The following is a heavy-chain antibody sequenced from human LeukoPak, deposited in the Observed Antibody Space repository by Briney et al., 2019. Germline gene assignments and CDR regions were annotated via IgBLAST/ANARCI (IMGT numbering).Heavy chain of an antibody. Sequence: GGSLRLSCAASGFTFSSYSMNWVRQAPGKGLEWVSSISSSSSYIYYADSVKGRLTISRDNAKNSLYLQMNSLRAEDTAVYYCAREVVTGSVDAFDIWGQGTMVTVSS. D-gene: IGHD4-23*01. V-gene: IGHV3-21*01. CDR1: GFTFSSYS. CDR3: AREVVTGSVDAFDI. J-gene: IGHJ3*02. CDR2: ISSSSSYI.